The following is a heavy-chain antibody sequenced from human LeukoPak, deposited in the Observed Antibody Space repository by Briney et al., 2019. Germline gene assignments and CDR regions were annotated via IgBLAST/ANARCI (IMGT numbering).Heavy chain of an antibody. CDR1: GFTFSSCW. Sequence: SGGSLRLSCAASGFTFSSCWMHWVRQAPGKGLVWVSRINSDGSSTSYADSVKGRFTVSRDNAKNTLYLQMNSLRAEDTAVYYCGRPYYCDSSANYNWFDPWGQGTLVTVSS. V-gene: IGHV3-74*01. CDR3: GRPYYCDSSANYNWFDP. D-gene: IGHD3-22*01. CDR2: INSDGSST. J-gene: IGHJ5*02.